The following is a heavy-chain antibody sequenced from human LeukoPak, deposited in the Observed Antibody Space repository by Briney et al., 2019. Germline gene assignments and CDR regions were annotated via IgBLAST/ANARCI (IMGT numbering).Heavy chain of an antibody. CDR1: GGTFSSYA. J-gene: IGHJ6*03. CDR2: IIPIFGTA. D-gene: IGHD2-2*02. Sequence: GSSVKVSCKASGGTFSSYAISWVRQAPGQGLEWMGGIIPIFGTANYAQKFQGRVTITTDESTSTAYMELSSLRSEDTAVYYCASNSEGYCSSTGCYRDYYYYMDVWGKGTTVTVSS. CDR3: ASNSEGYCSSTGCYRDYYYYMDV. V-gene: IGHV1-69*05.